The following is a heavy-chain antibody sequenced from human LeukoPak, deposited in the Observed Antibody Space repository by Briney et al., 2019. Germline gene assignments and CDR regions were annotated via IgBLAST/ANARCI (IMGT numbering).Heavy chain of an antibody. Sequence: ASVKVSCKGYGYTFINHDIDWVRQAAGQGLEWMGWMNSNSGNTGYAQKFQGRVTITADESTSTAYMELSSLRSEDTAVYYCVEAPPQIGAFDIWGQGTMVTVSS. CDR1: GYTFINHD. CDR3: VEAPPQIGAFDI. CDR2: MNSNSGNT. J-gene: IGHJ3*02. V-gene: IGHV1-8*03. D-gene: IGHD3-3*01.